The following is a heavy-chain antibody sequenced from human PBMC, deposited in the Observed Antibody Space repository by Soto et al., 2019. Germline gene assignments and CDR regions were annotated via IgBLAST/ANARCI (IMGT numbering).Heavy chain of an antibody. V-gene: IGHV1-69*08. CDR2: IIPILGIA. Sequence: QVQLVQSGAEVKKPGSSVKVSCKASGGTFSSYTISWVRQAPGQGLVWMGRIIPILGIANYAQKFQGRVTITADKSTSTAYMELSSLRSEDTAVYYCARDGMATIYARFQHWGQGTLVTVSS. CDR3: ARDGMATIYARFQH. CDR1: GGTFSSYT. D-gene: IGHD2-2*01. J-gene: IGHJ1*01.